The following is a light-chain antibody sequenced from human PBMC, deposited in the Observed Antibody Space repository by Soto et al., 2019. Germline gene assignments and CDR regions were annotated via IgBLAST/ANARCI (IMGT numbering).Light chain of an antibody. V-gene: IGLV2-14*01. CDR3: SSYRRSSSYV. J-gene: IGLJ1*01. CDR1: SSDIGGYKY. Sequence: QSALTQPASVSGSPGQSITISCTGTSSDIGGYKYVSWYQQHPGKAPKLMIYDVNNRPSGVSNRFSGSKSGNTASLTISGFQAEDEADYYCSSYRRSSSYVFGTGTKVTVL. CDR2: DVN.